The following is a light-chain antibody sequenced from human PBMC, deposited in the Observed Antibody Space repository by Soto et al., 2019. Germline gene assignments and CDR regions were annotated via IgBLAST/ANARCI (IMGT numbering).Light chain of an antibody. CDR2: GAS. J-gene: IGKJ2*01. CDR3: QQFGSSPTYT. V-gene: IGKV3-20*01. CDR1: QSISSSY. Sequence: EIVLTQSPGTLSLSPGERATLSCRASQSISSSYLAWYQQKPGQATRLLIYGASSRATGIPDRFSGSGSGIDFTLTISRLEPEDVAVYYCQQFGSSPTYTFGQGTKLEIK.